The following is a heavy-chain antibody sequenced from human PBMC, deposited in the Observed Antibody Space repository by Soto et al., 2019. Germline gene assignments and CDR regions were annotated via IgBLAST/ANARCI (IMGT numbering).Heavy chain of an antibody. CDR2: ISGSGGST. D-gene: IGHD2-15*01. V-gene: IGHV3-23*01. J-gene: IGHJ4*02. Sequence: GGSLRLSCAASGFTFSSYAISWVRQAPGKGLEWVSAISGSGGSTYYADSVKGRFTISRDNSKNTLYLQMNSLRAEDTAVYYCAKDLPRYCSGGSCYHSYWGQGTLVTVSS. CDR1: GFTFSSYA. CDR3: AKDLPRYCSGGSCYHSY.